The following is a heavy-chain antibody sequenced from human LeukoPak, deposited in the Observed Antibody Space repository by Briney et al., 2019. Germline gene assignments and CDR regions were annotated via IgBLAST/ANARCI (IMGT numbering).Heavy chain of an antibody. J-gene: IGHJ4*02. CDR2: IYYIGSS. CDR1: VGSISSNNYY. CDR3: ARLAQGSGTCGFDD. D-gene: IGHD3-10*01. Sequence: PSETLSLTCTVSVGSISSNNYYWGWVRQPPGKGLEWIATIYYIGSSYYNPSLKSRVTISVDTSKNQFSLKLSSVTAADTAVYYSARLAQGSGTCGFDDCGQRTLVTVSS. V-gene: IGHV4-39*01.